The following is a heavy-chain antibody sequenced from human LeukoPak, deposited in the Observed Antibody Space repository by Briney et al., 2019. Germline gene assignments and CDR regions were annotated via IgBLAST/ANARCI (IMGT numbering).Heavy chain of an antibody. CDR2: IYPGDSDT. CDR3: AKVVELATLTGDSYTYSYHMDV. Sequence: GESLKISCKGSGYSFSTYWIGWVRQMPGKGLEWMGFIYPGDSDTRYSPSFQGQVTISADKYISSAYLQWSSLKASDTAMYNCAKVVELATLTGDSYTYSYHMDVWGKGTAVTVSS. V-gene: IGHV5-51*01. CDR1: GYSFSTYW. D-gene: IGHD5-24*01. J-gene: IGHJ6*03.